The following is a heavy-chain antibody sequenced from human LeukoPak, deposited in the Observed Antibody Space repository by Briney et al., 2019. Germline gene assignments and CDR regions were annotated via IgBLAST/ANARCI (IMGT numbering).Heavy chain of an antibody. V-gene: IGHV3-7*01. D-gene: IGHD6-19*01. CDR2: IKQDGSKF. CDR3: VSGRDSGY. J-gene: IGHJ4*02. CDR1: GFSFSVYW. Sequence: GGSLRLSCAASGFSFSVYWMSWVRQTPGKGLQWVANIKQDGSKFSYVDSVKGRFTISRDNAKNSLYLQMNRLRVEDTAVYYCVSGRDSGYWGQGTLVIVSS.